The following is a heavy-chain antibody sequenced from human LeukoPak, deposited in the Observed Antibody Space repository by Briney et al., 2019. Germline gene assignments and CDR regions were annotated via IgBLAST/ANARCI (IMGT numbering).Heavy chain of an antibody. J-gene: IGHJ4*02. D-gene: IGHD3-22*01. CDR2: LSSNGGST. CDR1: GFTFSRYA. CDR3: ARGDYYYDSSGYDY. V-gene: IGHV3-64*01. Sequence: GGSLRLSCAASGFTFSRYAMHWVREAPGKGLEYGSALSSNGGSTYYANSVKGRFTISRDNSKNTLYLQMGSVRAEDMAVYYCARGDYYYDSSGYDYWGQGTLVTVSS.